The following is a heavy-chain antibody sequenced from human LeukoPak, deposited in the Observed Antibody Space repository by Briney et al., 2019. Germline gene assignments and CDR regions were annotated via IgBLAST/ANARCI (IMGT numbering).Heavy chain of an antibody. CDR3: AKSGGVRFDP. CDR1: GFTFRNYG. J-gene: IGHJ5*02. CDR2: FSGSGGST. D-gene: IGHD3-16*01. Sequence: PGGSLRLSCAASGFTFRNYGMSWVRQAPGKGLEWVSAFSGSGGSTNYADSVKGRFTISRDNSKNTLYLQMTSLRVEDTAVYYCAKSGGVRFDPWGQGTLVTVSS. V-gene: IGHV3-23*01.